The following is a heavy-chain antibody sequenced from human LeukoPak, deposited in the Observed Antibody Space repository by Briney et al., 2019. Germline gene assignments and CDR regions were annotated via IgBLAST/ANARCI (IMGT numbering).Heavy chain of an antibody. V-gene: IGHV3-48*01. CDR3: AREHFTYYYYMDA. CDR2: ISDSSTTM. J-gene: IGHJ6*03. CDR1: GFPFRPYS. D-gene: IGHD2/OR15-2a*01. Sequence: GGSLRLSCAASGFPFRPYSIHWVRQAPGKGLQWVSYISDSSTTMNYADSVKGRFTISRDNAKNSLYLQMNSLGADDTAVYYCAREHFTYYYYMDAWGKGTTVTVSS.